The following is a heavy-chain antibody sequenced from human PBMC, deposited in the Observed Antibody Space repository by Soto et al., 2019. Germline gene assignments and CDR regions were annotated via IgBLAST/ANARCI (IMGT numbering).Heavy chain of an antibody. D-gene: IGHD3-10*01. CDR2: ISTYHFNT. V-gene: IGHV1-18*01. Sequence: QVKLVQSGAEMKTPRASVKLSCKPSGYTFDSYGIAWVRQAPGQGLEWMGWISTYHFNTYYAQKFQGRVTMTTDTSASTVYMELRSLRSDDTAIYYCARGSGSYSRLDYWGQGTLVTVSS. J-gene: IGHJ4*02. CDR3: ARGSGSYSRLDY. CDR1: GYTFDSYG.